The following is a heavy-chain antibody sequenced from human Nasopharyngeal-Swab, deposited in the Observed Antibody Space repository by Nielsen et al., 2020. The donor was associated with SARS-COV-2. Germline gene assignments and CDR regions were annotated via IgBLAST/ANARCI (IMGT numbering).Heavy chain of an antibody. J-gene: IGHJ3*02. CDR1: GGSISSGDYY. CDR3: ARAPGVLVWFGEPIGSFDI. Sequence: SETLSLTCTVSGGSISSGDYYWSWIRQPPGKGLEWIGNIYYSGSTYYNPSLKSRVTISVDTSKNQFSLKLSAVTAAETAVYYCARAPGVLVWFGEPIGSFDIWGQGTMVTVSS. V-gene: IGHV4-30-4*01. CDR2: IYYSGST. D-gene: IGHD3-10*01.